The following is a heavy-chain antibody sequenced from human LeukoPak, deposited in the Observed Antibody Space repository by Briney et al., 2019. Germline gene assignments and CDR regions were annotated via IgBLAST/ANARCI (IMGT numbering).Heavy chain of an antibody. Sequence: SETLSLTCAVSGYSISSGYYWGRIRQPPGKGLEWIGSIYRSGSTYYNPSLKSRVTISVDTSKNQFSLKLSSVTAADTAVYYCARHDHIVVVPAAPGFDYWGQGTLVTVSS. CDR3: ARHDHIVVVPAAPGFDY. J-gene: IGHJ4*02. CDR1: GYSISSGYY. CDR2: IYRSGST. D-gene: IGHD2-2*01. V-gene: IGHV4-38-2*01.